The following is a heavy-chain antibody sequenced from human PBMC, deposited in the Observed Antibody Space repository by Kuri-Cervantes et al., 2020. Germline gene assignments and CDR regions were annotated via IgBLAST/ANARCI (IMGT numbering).Heavy chain of an antibody. V-gene: IGHV1-24*01. CDR1: GKNVTDLS. D-gene: IGHD3-9*01. CDR3: ASLLTGYYRDGSDPSSYYYYYYGMDV. CDR2: FDPEVGDT. Sequence: ASVKVSCKVSGKNVTDLSIHWVRQAPGKGLEWMGGFDPEVGDTIYAQKFQGSVTMIEDPSTNTAYMELSSLKSEDTAVYYCASLLTGYYRDGSDPSSYYYYYYGMDVWGQGTTVTVSS. J-gene: IGHJ6*02.